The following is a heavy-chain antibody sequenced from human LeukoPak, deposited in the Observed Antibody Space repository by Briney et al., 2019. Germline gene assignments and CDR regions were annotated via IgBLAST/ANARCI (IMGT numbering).Heavy chain of an antibody. D-gene: IGHD5-12*01. CDR2: ISYDGSNK. Sequence: GRSLRLSCAASGFTFSSYGMHWVRQAPGKGLEWVAVISYDGSNKYYADSVKGRFTISRDNSKNTLHLQMNSLRAEDTAIYYCAKTSRVNSAYDSPFDYWGQGTLVTVSS. V-gene: IGHV3-30*18. CDR3: AKTSRVNSAYDSPFDY. CDR1: GFTFSSYG. J-gene: IGHJ4*02.